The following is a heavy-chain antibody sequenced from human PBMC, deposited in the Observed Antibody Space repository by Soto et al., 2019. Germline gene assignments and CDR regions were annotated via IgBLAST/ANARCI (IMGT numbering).Heavy chain of an antibody. D-gene: IGHD6-6*01. V-gene: IGHV4-38-2*02. Sequence: SETLSLTCAVSGYSISSGYYWGWIRQPPGKGLEWIGSMYHSGNTYYNPSLKSRVTISVDTPKNQFSLKLSSVTAADTAVYYCARDLSSSSENWFDPWGQGILVTFSS. CDR1: GYSISSGYY. CDR3: ARDLSSSSENWFDP. CDR2: MYHSGNT. J-gene: IGHJ5*02.